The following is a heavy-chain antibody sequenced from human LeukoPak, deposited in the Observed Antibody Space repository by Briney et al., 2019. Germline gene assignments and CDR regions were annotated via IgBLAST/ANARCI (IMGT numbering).Heavy chain of an antibody. CDR3: ARAPVAGAELFDY. CDR1: GGSISSYY. J-gene: IGHJ4*02. CDR2: IYYSGST. V-gene: IGHV4-59*01. Sequence: SETLSLTCSVSGGSISSYYWSWIRQPPGKGLEWIGYIYYSGSTNYNPSLKSRVTISVDTSKSQFSLKLSSVTAADTAVYYCARAPVAGAELFDYWGQGTLVTVSS. D-gene: IGHD6-19*01.